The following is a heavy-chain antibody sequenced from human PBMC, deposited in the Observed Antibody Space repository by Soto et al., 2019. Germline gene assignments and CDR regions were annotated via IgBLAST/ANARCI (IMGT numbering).Heavy chain of an antibody. CDR2: IYPGDSGT. Sequence: PGESLKISCKGSGYSFTSYWINWVRQMPGKGLERMGIIYPGDSGTRYSPSFQGQVTISADKSISTAYLQWSSLKASDTAMYYCARRPTVGIFGMDVWGKETTFTVSS. CDR1: GYSFTSYW. J-gene: IGHJ6*04. V-gene: IGHV5-51*01. D-gene: IGHD4-17*01. CDR3: ARRPTVGIFGMDV.